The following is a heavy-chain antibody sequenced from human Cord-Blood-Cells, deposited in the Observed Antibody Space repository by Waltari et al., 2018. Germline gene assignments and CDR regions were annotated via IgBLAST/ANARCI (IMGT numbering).Heavy chain of an antibody. CDR2: IYYSGGT. J-gene: IGHJ4*02. D-gene: IGHD1-26*01. V-gene: IGHV4-39*01. Sequence: QLQLQESGPGLVKPSETLSLTCTVSGGSISSSSYYWGWIRQPPGKGLEWFGSIYYSGGTAYNPSLKGRVTISVDTSKNQFSLKLSSVTAADTAVYYCASGWELLVFDYWGQGTLVTVSS. CDR3: ASGWELLVFDY. CDR1: GGSISSSSYY.